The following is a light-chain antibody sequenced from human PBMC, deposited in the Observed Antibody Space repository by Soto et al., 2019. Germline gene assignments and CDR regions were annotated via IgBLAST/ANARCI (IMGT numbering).Light chain of an antibody. CDR2: EVN. J-gene: IGLJ2*01. CDR1: SSDVGGYNY. V-gene: IGLV2-8*01. CDR3: SSYAGYNIL. Sequence: QSVLTQPPSASGSPGQSVTISCTGTSSDVGGYNYVSWYQQHPGKAPKLIIYEVNKRPSWVPDRFSGSKSGNTASLTVSGLQAEDEADYYCSSYAGYNILFGGGTKVTVL.